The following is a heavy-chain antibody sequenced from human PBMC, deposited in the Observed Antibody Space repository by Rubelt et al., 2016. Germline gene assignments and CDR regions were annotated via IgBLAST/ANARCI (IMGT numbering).Heavy chain of an antibody. D-gene: IGHD1-26*01. Sequence: QVQLVQSGAEVKKPGASVKVSCKASGYTFTGYHIHWVRQAPGQGLEWMGWVNPNSGGTNYAQKFQGRVTMTRDTSITTSYMELSRLRSEDTAVYYCARAGHSGSYFLDYWGQGTLVTVSS. J-gene: IGHJ4*02. CDR2: VNPNSGGT. V-gene: IGHV1-2*02. CDR3: ARAGHSGSYFLDY. CDR1: GYTFTGYH.